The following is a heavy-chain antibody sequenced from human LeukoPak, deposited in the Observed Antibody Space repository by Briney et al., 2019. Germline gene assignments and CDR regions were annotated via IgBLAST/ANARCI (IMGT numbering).Heavy chain of an antibody. D-gene: IGHD3-10*01. CDR2: IDTNTGNP. J-gene: IGHJ6*04. CDR3: ARRSMVQHLDV. Sequence: RASVRVSCKASGYTFTNHSINWVRQAPGQGLEYMGWIDTNTGNPTYAQAFTGRIVFSLGTSVSTAYLDIRSLKAEDTAVYFCARRSMVQHLDVWGKGTTVIVSS. V-gene: IGHV7-4-1*02. CDR1: GYTFTNHS.